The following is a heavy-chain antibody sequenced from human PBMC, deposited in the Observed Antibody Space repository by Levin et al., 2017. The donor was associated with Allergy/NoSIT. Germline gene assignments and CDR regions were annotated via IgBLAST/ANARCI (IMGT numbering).Heavy chain of an antibody. D-gene: IGHD1-7*01. CDR3: AKVVSWVLELLDYYYMDV. V-gene: IGHV3-23*01. Sequence: GGSLRLSCAASGFTFSSYAMSWVRQAPGKGLEWVSAISGSGGSTYYADSVKGRFTISRDNSKNTLYLQMNSLRAEDTAVYYCAKVVSWVLELLDYYYMDVWGKGTTVTVSS. CDR1: GFTFSSYA. J-gene: IGHJ6*03. CDR2: ISGSGGST.